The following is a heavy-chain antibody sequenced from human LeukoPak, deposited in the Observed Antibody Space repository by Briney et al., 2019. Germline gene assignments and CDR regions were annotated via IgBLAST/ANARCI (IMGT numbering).Heavy chain of an antibody. Sequence: PGGSLRLSCAASGFTVSSKYMSWVRQAPGKGLEWVSSFYSGASTFYADSVKGRFTISRDNGKNTLYLQMNSLRAEDTAVYYCATYRGYPVDYWGQGTLVTVSS. CDR3: ATYRGYPVDY. CDR1: GFTVSSKY. CDR2: FYSGAST. V-gene: IGHV3-66*01. D-gene: IGHD1-1*01. J-gene: IGHJ4*02.